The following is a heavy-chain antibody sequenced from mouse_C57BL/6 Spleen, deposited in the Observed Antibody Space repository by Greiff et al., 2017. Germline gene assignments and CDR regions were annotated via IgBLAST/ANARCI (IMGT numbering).Heavy chain of an antibody. J-gene: IGHJ4*01. CDR1: GYTFTSYG. Sequence: VQLQQSGAELARPGASVKLSCKASGYTFTSYGISWVKQRTGQGLEWIGEIYPRSGTTYYNEKFKGKATLTADTSSSTEYMELRSLTSEDSAVYYCARDRNHYAMDYWGQGTSVTVSS. D-gene: IGHD2-1*01. V-gene: IGHV1-81*01. CDR3: ARDRNHYAMDY. CDR2: IYPRSGTT.